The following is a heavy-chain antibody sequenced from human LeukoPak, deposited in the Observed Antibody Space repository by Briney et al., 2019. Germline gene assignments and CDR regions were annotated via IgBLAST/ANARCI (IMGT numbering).Heavy chain of an antibody. V-gene: IGHV4-39*07. J-gene: IGHJ4*02. D-gene: IGHD6-25*01. CDR3: AREGGFYRPLDY. CDR2: IFYSGST. CDR1: GGSITSSSYY. Sequence: SETLSLTCTVSGGSITSSSYYWGWIRQPPGKGLEWIGSIFYSGSTYYNPSLKSQLTMSVDLSENHVSLKLTSVTAADTAVYYCAREGGFYRPLDYSGQGTLVTVSS.